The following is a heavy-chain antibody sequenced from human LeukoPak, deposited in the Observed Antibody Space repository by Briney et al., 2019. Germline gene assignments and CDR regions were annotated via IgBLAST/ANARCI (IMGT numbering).Heavy chain of an antibody. CDR2: IEQVGSEK. Sequence: GGSLRLSCAASGFTFSSYWMSWVRQAPGKGLEWVANIEQVGSEKYYVDSVKGRFTISRDNAKNSLYLQMNSLRAEDTAVYYCARGYSYGYNYYYYYMDVWGKGTTVTISS. CDR1: GFTFSSYW. J-gene: IGHJ6*03. V-gene: IGHV3-7*01. D-gene: IGHD5-18*01. CDR3: ARGYSYGYNYYYYYMDV.